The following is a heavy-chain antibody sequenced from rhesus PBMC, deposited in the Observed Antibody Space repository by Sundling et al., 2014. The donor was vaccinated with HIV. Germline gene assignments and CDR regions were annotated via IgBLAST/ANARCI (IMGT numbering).Heavy chain of an antibody. V-gene: IGHV7-114*01. Sequence: QVQLVQSGAEVKQPGASVKVFCKASGYTFTSYGMNWVRQAPGQRLEWMGGISTNTGNPTYAQGFKERFTFSMDTSISTAYLQISSLKAEDTAVYYCARHVEEYSPYNIWTGYWTYYFDYWGQGVLVTVSS. J-gene: IGHJ4*01. D-gene: IGHD3-3*01. CDR2: ISTNTGNP. CDR3: ARHVEEYSPYNIWTGYWTYYFDY. CDR1: GYTFTSYG.